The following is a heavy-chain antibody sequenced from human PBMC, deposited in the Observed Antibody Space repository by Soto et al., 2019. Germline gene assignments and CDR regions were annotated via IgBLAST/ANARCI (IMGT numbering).Heavy chain of an antibody. Sequence: PCGSMILSCAASGFTFGNFWMRRVLQAPGKGLVWVSRINSDGSTSYADSVKGRLTISRDNAKNTVYLQMNSLRAEDTAVYYCARGLYREYGHDSWGQGALVTVSS. J-gene: IGHJ5*01. D-gene: IGHD3-10*01. CDR1: GFTFGNFW. V-gene: IGHV3-74*01. CDR2: INSDGST. CDR3: ARGLYREYGHDS.